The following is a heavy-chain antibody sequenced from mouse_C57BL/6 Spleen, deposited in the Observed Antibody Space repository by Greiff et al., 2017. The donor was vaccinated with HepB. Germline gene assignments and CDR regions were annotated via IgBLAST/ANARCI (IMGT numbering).Heavy chain of an antibody. CDR2: FYPGSGSI. CDR1: GYTFTEYT. D-gene: IGHD1-1*01. Sequence: QVQLQQSGAELVKPGASVKLSCKASGYTFTEYTIHWVKQRSGQGLEWIGWFYPGSGSIKYNEKFKDKATLTADKSSSTVCMELSSLTSEDSAVYFCASREGGSYYMDYWGKGTSVTVSS. V-gene: IGHV1-62-2*01. CDR3: ASREGGSYYMDY. J-gene: IGHJ4*01.